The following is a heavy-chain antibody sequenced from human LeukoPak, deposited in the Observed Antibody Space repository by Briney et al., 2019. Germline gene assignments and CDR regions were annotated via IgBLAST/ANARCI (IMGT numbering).Heavy chain of an antibody. CDR2: ISSSSSHI. CDR1: GFTLSSYS. V-gene: IGHV3-21*04. J-gene: IGHJ4*02. D-gene: IGHD1-26*01. Sequence: GGSLRLSCAVSGFTLSSYSMNWVRQAPGKGLEWVSSISSSSSHIYYADSVKGRFTISRDNAKSSPYLQMNSLRGDDTAVYYCAKDVGKWESLHFFDYWGQGTLVTVSS. CDR3: AKDVGKWESLHFFDY.